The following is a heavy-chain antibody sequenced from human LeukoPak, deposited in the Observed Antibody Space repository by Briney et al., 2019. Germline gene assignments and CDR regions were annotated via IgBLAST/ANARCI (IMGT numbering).Heavy chain of an antibody. D-gene: IGHD3-3*01. J-gene: IGHJ6*02. CDR3: ARDQVFITYYDFWSGYYGSHYYYGMDV. V-gene: IGHV3-21*01. CDR1: GFTFSSYS. Sequence: GGSLRLSCAASGFTFSSYSMNWVRQAPGKGLEWVSSISSSSYIYYADSVKGRFTISRDNAKNSLYLQMNSLRAEDTAVYYCARDQVFITYYDFWSGYYGSHYYYGMDVWGQGTTVTVSS. CDR2: ISSSSYI.